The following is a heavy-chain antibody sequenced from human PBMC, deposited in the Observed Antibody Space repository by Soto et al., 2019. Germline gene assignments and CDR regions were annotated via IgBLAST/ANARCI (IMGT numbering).Heavy chain of an antibody. Sequence: SETLSLTCTVSGGSISTYYWSWIRQPPGKGLEWIGYIYYSGTTNYNPSLKSRVTISVDTSKIQFSLKLSSVTAADTAVYYCARVGYDFSSGYYNAFDIWGQGTMVTVSS. CDR2: IYYSGTT. CDR1: GGSISTYY. CDR3: ARVGYDFSSGYYNAFDI. V-gene: IGHV4-59*01. D-gene: IGHD3-3*01. J-gene: IGHJ3*02.